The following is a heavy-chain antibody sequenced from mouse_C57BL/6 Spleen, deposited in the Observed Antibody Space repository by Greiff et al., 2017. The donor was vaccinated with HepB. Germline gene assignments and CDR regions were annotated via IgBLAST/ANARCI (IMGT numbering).Heavy chain of an antibody. CDR2: IDPSDSYT. V-gene: IGHV1-69*01. CDR1: GYTFTSYW. Sequence: VQLQQSGAELVMPGASVKLSCKASGYTFTSYWMHWVKQRPGQGLEWIGEIDPSDSYTTYNQKFKGKSTLTVDKSSSTAYMQLSSLTSEDSAVYYCARLGSSGYVSYAMDYWGQGTSVTVSS. J-gene: IGHJ4*01. D-gene: IGHD3-2*02. CDR3: ARLGSSGYVSYAMDY.